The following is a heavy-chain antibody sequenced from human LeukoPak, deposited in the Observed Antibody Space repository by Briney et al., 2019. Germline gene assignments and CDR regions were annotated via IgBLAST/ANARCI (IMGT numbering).Heavy chain of an antibody. D-gene: IGHD3-10*01. CDR2: VYYTGTT. CDR1: GGSIRISNYY. J-gene: IGHJ4*02. Sequence: PSETLSLTCTVSGGSIRISNYYWGWIRQPPGKGLEWIASVYYTGTTYYNPSLKSRVTLFVETSKNQLSLKLTSVTAADTAVYYCARHSNYDSGSFAKGLFDYWGQGTLVTVSS. V-gene: IGHV4-39*01. CDR3: ARHSNYDSGSFAKGLFDY.